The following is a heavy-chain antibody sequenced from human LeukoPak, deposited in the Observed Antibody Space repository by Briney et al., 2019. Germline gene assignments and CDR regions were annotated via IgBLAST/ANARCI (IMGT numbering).Heavy chain of an antibody. CDR2: IIPILGIA. Sequence: GASVKVSCKASGGTFSSYAISWVRQAPGQGLEWMGRIIPILGIANYAQKLQGRVTITAEKSTSTAYRELSSLRSEDTAVYYCARLANEAFDIWGQGTMVTVSS. J-gene: IGHJ3*02. V-gene: IGHV1-69*04. CDR1: GGTFSSYA. D-gene: IGHD4/OR15-4a*01. CDR3: ARLANEAFDI.